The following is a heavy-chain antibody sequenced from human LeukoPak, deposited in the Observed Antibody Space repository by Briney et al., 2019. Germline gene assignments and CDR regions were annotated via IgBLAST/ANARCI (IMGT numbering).Heavy chain of an antibody. J-gene: IGHJ3*02. V-gene: IGHV1-18*01. CDR3: ATGSGRYFDVDAFDI. D-gene: IGHD3-9*01. CDR2: ISAYNGNT. Sequence: ASVKVSCKASGYTFSSYGISWVRQAPGQGLEWMAWISAYNGNTNYAQKVQGRVTMTEDTSTDTAYMELSSLRSEDTAVYYCATGSGRYFDVDAFDIWGQGTMVTVSS. CDR1: GYTFSSYG.